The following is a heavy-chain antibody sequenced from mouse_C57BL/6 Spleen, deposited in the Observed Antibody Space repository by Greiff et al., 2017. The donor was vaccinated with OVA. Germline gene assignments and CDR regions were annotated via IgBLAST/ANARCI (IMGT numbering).Heavy chain of an antibody. CDR1: GFTFSDYG. V-gene: IGHV5-17*01. D-gene: IGHD2-12*01. Sequence: EVKLMESGGGLVKPGGSLKLSCAASGFTFSDYGMHWVRQAPEKGLEWVAYISSGSSTIYYADTVKGRFTISRDNAKNTLFLQMTSLRSEDTAMYYCARTYYTSDYAMDYWGQGTSVTVSS. J-gene: IGHJ4*01. CDR2: ISSGSSTI. CDR3: ARTYYTSDYAMDY.